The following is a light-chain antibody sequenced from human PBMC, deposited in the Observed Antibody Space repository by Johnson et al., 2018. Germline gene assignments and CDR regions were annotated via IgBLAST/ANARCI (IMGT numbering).Light chain of an antibody. CDR2: ENN. CDR3: GTWDSSLSAGNV. CDR1: SSNIGNNY. J-gene: IGLJ1*01. V-gene: IGLV1-51*02. Sequence: QSVLTQPPSVSAAPGQKVTISCSGSSSNIGNNYVSWYQQLPGTAPKLLIYENNKRPSGIPDRSSGSKPGTSATLGITGLQTGDEADYYCGTWDSSLSAGNVFGTGTKVTVL.